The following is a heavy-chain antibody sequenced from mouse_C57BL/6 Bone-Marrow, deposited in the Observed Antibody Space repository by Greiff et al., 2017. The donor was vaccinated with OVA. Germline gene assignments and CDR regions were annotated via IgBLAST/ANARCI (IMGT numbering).Heavy chain of an antibody. CDR3: AREGYYGSRGGFAY. D-gene: IGHD1-1*01. CDR2: IYPGSGST. CDR1: GYTFTSYW. V-gene: IGHV1-55*01. J-gene: IGHJ3*01. Sequence: QVQLQQPGAELVKPGASVKMSCKASGYTFTSYWITWVKQRPGQGLEWIGDIYPGSGSTNYNEKFKSKATLTVDTSSSTAYMQLSSLTSEDSAVYYCAREGYYGSRGGFAYWGQGTLVTVSA.